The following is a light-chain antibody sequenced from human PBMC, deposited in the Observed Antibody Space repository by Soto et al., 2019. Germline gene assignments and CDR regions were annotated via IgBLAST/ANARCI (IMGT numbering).Light chain of an antibody. CDR2: EVS. CDR1: SSDIGGYNY. Sequence: QSALTQPASVSESPGQSITISCTGTSSDIGGYNYVSWYQQHPGKAPKLMIYEVSNRPSGVSNRFSGSKSGNTASLTISGLQAEDEADYYCSSYTSSNSVVFGGGTKVTVL. V-gene: IGLV2-14*01. J-gene: IGLJ2*01. CDR3: SSYTSSNSVV.